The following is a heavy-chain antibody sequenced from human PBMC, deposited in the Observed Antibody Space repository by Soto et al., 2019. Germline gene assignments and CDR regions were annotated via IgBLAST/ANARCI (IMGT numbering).Heavy chain of an antibody. CDR1: GGSISSSSYY. V-gene: IGHV4-39*01. CDR2: IYYSGST. D-gene: IGHD5-12*01. CDR3: ARPVEMATINVWFDP. Sequence: SETLSLTCTVSGGSISSSSYYWGWIRQPPWKGLEWIGSIYYSGSTYYNPSLKSRVTISVDTSKNQFSLKLSSVTAADTAVYYCARPVEMATINVWFDPWGQGTLVTVSS. J-gene: IGHJ5*02.